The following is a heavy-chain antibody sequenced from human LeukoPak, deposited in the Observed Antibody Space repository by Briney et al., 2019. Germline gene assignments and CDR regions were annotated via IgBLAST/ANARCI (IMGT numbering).Heavy chain of an antibody. Sequence: GGSLRLSCAASGFPFTSGFTFSDYYMSWIRQAPGKGLEWVAVISYDGSNKYYADSVKGRFTISRDNSKNTLYLQMNSLRAEDTAVYYCARDPDFSGWGYFDYWGQGTLVTVSS. J-gene: IGHJ4*02. CDR2: ISYDGSNK. V-gene: IGHV3-30-3*01. CDR1: GFPFTSGFTFSDYY. D-gene: IGHD6-19*01. CDR3: ARDPDFSGWGYFDY.